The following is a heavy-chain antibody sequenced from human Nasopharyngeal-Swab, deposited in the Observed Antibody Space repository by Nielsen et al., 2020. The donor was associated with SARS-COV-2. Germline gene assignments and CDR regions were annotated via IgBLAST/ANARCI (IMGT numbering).Heavy chain of an antibody. CDR1: DGSFSGYY. V-gene: IGHV4-34*01. Sequence: SETLSLTCVVYDGSFSGYYWNWIRQSPGRGLEWIGEINHSGSTNYNPSLKSRVTISVGTSKNQFSLRLTSVTAADTAVYYCARGIFATIRRFDPWGQGTLVTVSS. J-gene: IGHJ5*02. CDR2: INHSGST. D-gene: IGHD2-15*01. CDR3: ARGIFATIRRFDP.